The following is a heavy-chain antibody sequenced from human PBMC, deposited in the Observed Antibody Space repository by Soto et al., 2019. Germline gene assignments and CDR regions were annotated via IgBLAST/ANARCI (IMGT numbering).Heavy chain of an antibody. V-gene: IGHV3-23*01. CDR1: GFTFSSYA. CDR3: ARDVWETTSMYYGLDV. J-gene: IGHJ6*02. CDR2: ITSSGAIT. D-gene: IGHD1-26*01. Sequence: GGSLRLSCAASGFTFSSYAMSWVRLAPGKGLEWVSGITSSGAITYYTDSVKGRFTISRDNSKNTLYLQMHSLRAEDTAVYYCARDVWETTSMYYGLDVWGLGTTVTVSS.